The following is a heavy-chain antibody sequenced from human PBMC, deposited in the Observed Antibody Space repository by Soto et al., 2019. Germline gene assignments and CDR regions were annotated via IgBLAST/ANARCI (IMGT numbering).Heavy chain of an antibody. CDR1: GYTLTRYG. Sequence: SVKVSCKASGYTLTRYGISWVRQAPGQGLEWMGWISAYNGNTNYAQKLQGRVTMTTDTSTSTAYMELRSLRSDDTAVYYCARDSGASKHYYDSSGPFDYWGQGTLVTVSS. V-gene: IGHV1-18*01. CDR3: ARDSGASKHYYDSSGPFDY. D-gene: IGHD3-22*01. J-gene: IGHJ4*02. CDR2: ISAYNGNT.